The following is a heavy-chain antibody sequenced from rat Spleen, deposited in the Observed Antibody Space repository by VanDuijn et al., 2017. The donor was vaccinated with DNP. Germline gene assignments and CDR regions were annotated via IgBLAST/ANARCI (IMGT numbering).Heavy chain of an antibody. J-gene: IGHJ2*01. V-gene: IGHV5-22*01. CDR1: GFTFSDYY. CDR2: IGSDGYAP. CDR3: VRWNSGHFDY. Sequence: EVQLVESGGGLVQPGRSMKLSCAASGFTFSDYYMAWVRQAPTKGLEWVAYIGSDGYAPYYGDSVKGRFTISRDNAKSTLYLQMNSLRSEDMATYFCVRWNSGHFDYWGQGVMVTVSS. D-gene: IGHD4-3*01.